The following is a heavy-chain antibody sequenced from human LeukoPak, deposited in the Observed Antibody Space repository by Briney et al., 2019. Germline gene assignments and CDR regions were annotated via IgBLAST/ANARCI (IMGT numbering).Heavy chain of an antibody. Sequence: GGSLRLSCAASGFILSDRYMAWIRQAPGKGLEWLSYISGSGSDINYADSVKGRFTISRDNAKNTVYLQMNSLRAEDTAVYYCARGAWTAYYLDYWGQGTLVTVSS. V-gene: IGHV3-11*06. D-gene: IGHD3/OR15-3a*01. CDR1: GFILSDRY. J-gene: IGHJ4*02. CDR2: ISGSGSDI. CDR3: ARGAWTAYYLDY.